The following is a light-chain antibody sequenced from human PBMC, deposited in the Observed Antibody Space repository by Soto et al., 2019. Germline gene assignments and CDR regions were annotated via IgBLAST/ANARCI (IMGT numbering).Light chain of an antibody. CDR1: QSISSW. J-gene: IGKJ5*01. CDR2: GAS. Sequence: IQMTPTPSTLSAIVGDRVPITCRASQSISSWLAWYQQKPGKAPKVLIVGASTLQSGVPARFSGSGSGTEFTLTISSLQPDDFATYYCQQYNTYSTFGQGTRLEI. CDR3: QQYNTYST. V-gene: IGKV1-5*01.